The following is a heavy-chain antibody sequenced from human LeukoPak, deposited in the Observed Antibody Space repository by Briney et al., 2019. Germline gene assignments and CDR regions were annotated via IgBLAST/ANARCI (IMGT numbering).Heavy chain of an antibody. V-gene: IGHV4-34*01. J-gene: IGHJ5*02. CDR2: INHSGST. CDR1: GGSFSGYY. D-gene: IGHD3-3*01. CDR3: ARGSYDFWSGYYSPYNWFDP. Sequence: SETLSLTCAVYGGSFSGYYWSWIRQPPGKGLEWIGEINHSGSTTYNPSLKSRVTISVDTSKNQFSLKLSSVTAADMAVYYCARGSYDFWSGYYSPYNWFDPWGQGTLVTVSS.